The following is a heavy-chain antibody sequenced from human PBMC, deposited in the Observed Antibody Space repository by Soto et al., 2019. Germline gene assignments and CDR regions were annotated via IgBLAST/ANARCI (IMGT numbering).Heavy chain of an antibody. CDR1: GGTFSSYA. V-gene: IGHV1-69*12. Sequence: QVQLVQSGAEVKKPGSSVKVSCKASGGTFSSYAISWVRQAPGQGLEWMGGIIPIFGTANYAQKFQGRVTITADESTSTDYMELSSLRSEDTAVYYCARGGYSGYAYYYGMDVWGQGTTVTVSS. CDR2: IIPIFGTA. J-gene: IGHJ6*02. D-gene: IGHD5-12*01. CDR3: ARGGYSGYAYYYGMDV.